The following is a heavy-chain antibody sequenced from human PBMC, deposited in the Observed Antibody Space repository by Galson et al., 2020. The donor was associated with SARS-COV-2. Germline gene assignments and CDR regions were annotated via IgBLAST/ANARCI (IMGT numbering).Heavy chain of an antibody. Sequence: ASVQVPCKASGYTLTELSIHWVRQAPRKGLEWMGGFDPEDGETIYAQKFQGRLTMTEDTSTDTAYMGLSSLRSADTAGYYCATSPPTGHIVMAWFDPWGQGTLVTVSS. CDR1: GYTLTELS. CDR2: FDPEDGET. D-gene: IGHD5-12*01. J-gene: IGHJ5*02. CDR3: ATSPPTGHIVMAWFDP. V-gene: IGHV1-24*01.